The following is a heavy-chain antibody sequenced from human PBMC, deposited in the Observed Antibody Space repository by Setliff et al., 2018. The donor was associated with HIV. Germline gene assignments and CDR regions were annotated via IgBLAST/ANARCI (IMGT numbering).Heavy chain of an antibody. CDR1: VYTFTNYN. CDR3: ARDSPNYDSTGYYYPDF. V-gene: IGHV1-8*02. CDR2: MNPHSGNT. Sequence: ASVKVSCKASVYTFTNYNINWVRQATGQGLEWMGWMNPHSGNTGYAQKFQGRVTMTRNTSISTAYMELSSLRSEDTAVYYCARDSPNYDSTGYYYPDFWGQGTLVTVSS. D-gene: IGHD3-22*01. J-gene: IGHJ4*02.